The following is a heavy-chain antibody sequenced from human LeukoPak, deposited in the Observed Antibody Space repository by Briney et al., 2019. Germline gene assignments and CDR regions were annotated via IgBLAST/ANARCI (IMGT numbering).Heavy chain of an antibody. CDR3: ARKYSENYRYFFDS. Sequence: GGSLRLSCAASGFTFSSYWMCWVRQAPGKGLEWVANIKHDGSEKYYVDSVKGRFTISRDNAKTSLYLQMNSLRVEDTAVYFCARKYSENYRYFFDSRGQGALVTVSS. J-gene: IGHJ4*02. CDR2: IKHDGSEK. D-gene: IGHD1-26*01. V-gene: IGHV3-7*01. CDR1: GFTFSSYW.